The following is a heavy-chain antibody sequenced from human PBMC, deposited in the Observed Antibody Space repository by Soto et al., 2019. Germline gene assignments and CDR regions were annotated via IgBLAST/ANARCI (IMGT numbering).Heavy chain of an antibody. CDR1: GFSFSDYY. J-gene: IGHJ5*02. CDR2: ISSSGNSI. D-gene: IGHD4-17*01. CDR3: VRDDDYGGTNNWFDP. V-gene: IGHV3-11*01. Sequence: QEQLVESGGGVVKPGGSLRLSCTASGFSFSDYYMSWIRQAPGKGLECIAYISSSGNSIYYADSVTGRFTVSRDNAKTSLYLHMNSLTAEDTAMYYCVRDDDYGGTNNWFDPWGQGTLVTVSS.